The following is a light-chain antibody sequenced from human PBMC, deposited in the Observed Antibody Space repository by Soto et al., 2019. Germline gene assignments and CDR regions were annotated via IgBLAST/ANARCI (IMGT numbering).Light chain of an antibody. CDR2: AAS. Sequence: DIQMTPSPSSLSASVGDRVTITCRAGQSISNYLNWYQYKPGKAPKLLIYAASSLQSGVPSRFSGSGSGTEFTLTISSLLSEDFAIYFCQHSYTLPRTFGQGTKVEMK. V-gene: IGKV1-39*01. CDR1: QSISNY. J-gene: IGKJ1*01. CDR3: QHSYTLPRT.